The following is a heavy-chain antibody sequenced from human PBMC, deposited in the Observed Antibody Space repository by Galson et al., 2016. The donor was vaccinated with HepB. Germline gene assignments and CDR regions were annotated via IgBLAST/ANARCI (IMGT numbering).Heavy chain of an antibody. V-gene: IGHV4-4*02. J-gene: IGHJ6*02. CDR3: ARTPDYYYGMDV. D-gene: IGHD2-15*01. CDR1: GGSISNNNW. Sequence: SETLSLTCVVSGGSISNNNWWSWVRQPPGKGLEWIGEIYHSGTTNYNSSLRNRLTISVDRSKNQFSLEPNSVTAADTAVYYCARTPDYYYGMDVWGQGTTVTVSS. CDR2: IYHSGTT.